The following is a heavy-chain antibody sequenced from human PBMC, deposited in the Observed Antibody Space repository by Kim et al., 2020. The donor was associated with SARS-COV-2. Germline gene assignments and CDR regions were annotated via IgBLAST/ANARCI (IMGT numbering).Heavy chain of an antibody. CDR2: IKQDGSEK. Sequence: GGSLRLSCAASGFTFSSYWMSWVRQAPGKGLEWVANIKQDGSEKYYVDSVKGRFTISRDNAKNSLYLQMNSLRAEDTAVYYCARGIRGVIAYYYYYGMDVWGQGTTVTVSS. D-gene: IGHD3-10*01. CDR3: ARGIRGVIAYYYYYGMDV. V-gene: IGHV3-7*04. J-gene: IGHJ6*02. CDR1: GFTFSSYW.